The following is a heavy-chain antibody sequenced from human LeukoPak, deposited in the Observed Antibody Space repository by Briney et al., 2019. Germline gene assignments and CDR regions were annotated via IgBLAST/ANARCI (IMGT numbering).Heavy chain of an antibody. V-gene: IGHV4-59*01. Sequence: SETLSLTCTVSNDSISSYYWSWIWQPPGKGLEWIGYIYYGGSTNYNPSLKSRVTISVDTSKNQFSLKLSSVTAADTAVYYCASLGYSSSSSLDYWGQGTLVTVSS. J-gene: IGHJ4*02. CDR1: NDSISSYY. CDR3: ASLGYSSSSSLDY. CDR2: IYYGGST. D-gene: IGHD6-13*01.